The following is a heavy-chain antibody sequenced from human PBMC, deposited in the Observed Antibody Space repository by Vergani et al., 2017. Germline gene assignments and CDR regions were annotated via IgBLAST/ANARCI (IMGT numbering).Heavy chain of an antibody. CDR2: IYYSGST. J-gene: IGHJ6*02. CDR3: ARTDFSGYYYGMDV. V-gene: IGHV4-59*01. D-gene: IGHD3-3*01. CDR1: GGSISSYY. Sequence: QVQLQESGPGLVKPSETLSLTCTVSGGSISSYYWSWIRQPPGKGLEWIGYIYYSGSTNYNPSLKSRVTISVDTSKNQFSLKLSSVTAADTAVYYCARTDFSGYYYGMDVWGQGTTVTVSS.